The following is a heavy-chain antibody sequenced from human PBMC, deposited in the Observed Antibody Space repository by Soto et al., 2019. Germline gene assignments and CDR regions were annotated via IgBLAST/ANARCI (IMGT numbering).Heavy chain of an antibody. D-gene: IGHD3-16*01. CDR3: ARSTPRLVTYAYNDY. V-gene: IGHV3-30-3*01. Sequence: GGSLRLSCAASGFTFSSYAMHWVRQAPGKGLEWVAVISYDGSDKYYADSVKGRFTISRDNSKNTLYLQMHSLRTEDTAVYYCARSTPRLVTYAYNDYWGQGTLVTVSS. CDR1: GFTFSSYA. J-gene: IGHJ4*02. CDR2: ISYDGSDK.